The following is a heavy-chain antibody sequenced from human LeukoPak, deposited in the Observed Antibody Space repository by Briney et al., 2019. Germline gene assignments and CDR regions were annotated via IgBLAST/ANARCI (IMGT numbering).Heavy chain of an antibody. Sequence: WIRQPPGKGLEWVSGISWNSGSIGYADSVKGRFTISRDNAKNSLYLQMNSLRAEDMALYYCAKDGSGRVGYYMDVWGKGTTVTVSS. J-gene: IGHJ6*03. CDR3: AKDGSGRVGYYMDV. CDR2: ISWNSGSI. D-gene: IGHD1-26*01. V-gene: IGHV3-9*03.